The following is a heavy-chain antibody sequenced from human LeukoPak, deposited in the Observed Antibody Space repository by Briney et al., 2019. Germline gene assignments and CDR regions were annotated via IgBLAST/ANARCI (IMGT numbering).Heavy chain of an antibody. J-gene: IGHJ4*02. D-gene: IGHD3-10*01. V-gene: IGHV1-46*01. Sequence: GASVKVSYKASGYTFTSYYMHWVRQAPGQGLEWMGIINPSGGSTSYAQKFQGRVTMTRDTSTSTVYMELSSLRSEDTAVYYCARGRLRVRGVTGIFDYWGQGTLVTVSS. CDR3: ARGRLRVRGVTGIFDY. CDR1: GYTFTSYY. CDR2: INPSGGST.